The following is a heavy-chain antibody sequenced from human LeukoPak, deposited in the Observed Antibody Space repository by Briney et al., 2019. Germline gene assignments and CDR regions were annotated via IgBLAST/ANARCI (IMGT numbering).Heavy chain of an antibody. CDR2: IKQDGSVK. V-gene: IGHV3-7*03. J-gene: IGHJ4*02. D-gene: IGHD6-19*01. CDR1: GFTLTDNW. Sequence: GGSLRLSCEASGFTLTDNWMSWVRQAPGKGLEWLANIKQDGSVKYYVDSVKGQFIISRDNSKNTLYLQMNSLRAEDTAVYYCAKPGTGWYGFDYWGQGTLVTVSS. CDR3: AKPGTGWYGFDY.